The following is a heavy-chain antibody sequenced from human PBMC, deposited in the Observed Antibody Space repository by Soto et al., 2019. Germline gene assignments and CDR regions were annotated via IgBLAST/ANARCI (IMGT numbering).Heavy chain of an antibody. V-gene: IGHV3-11*01. J-gene: IGHJ6*02. CDR2: ISSGGSAM. Sequence: GGSLRLSCAASGLSFCDYYMIWLRQATGKGLEWVSHISSGGSAMYSADSVKGRFTISRDNVKNSLYLQMNSLRAEDTAVYYCARGDIMDVWGQGTTVTVYS. CDR3: ARGDIMDV. CDR1: GLSFCDYY.